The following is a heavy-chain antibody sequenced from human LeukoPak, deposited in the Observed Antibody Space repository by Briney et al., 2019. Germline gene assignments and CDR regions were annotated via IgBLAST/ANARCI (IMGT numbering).Heavy chain of an antibody. Sequence: GGSLRLSCAASGFTFDDYGMSWVRQAPGKGLEWVSGINWNGGSTGYADSVKGRFTISRDNAKNSLYLQMNSLRAEDTAVYYCARDPERLPRMDVWGQGTTVTVSS. D-gene: IGHD1-1*01. J-gene: IGHJ6*02. CDR2: INWNGGST. CDR3: ARDPERLPRMDV. V-gene: IGHV3-20*04. CDR1: GFTFDDYG.